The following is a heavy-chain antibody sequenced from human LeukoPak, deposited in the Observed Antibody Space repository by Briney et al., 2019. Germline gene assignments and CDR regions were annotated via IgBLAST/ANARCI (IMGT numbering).Heavy chain of an antibody. D-gene: IGHD3-22*01. CDR2: IYTSGST. J-gene: IGHJ3*02. V-gene: IGHV4-4*07. CDR1: GGSISSYY. CDR3: ARGPYKYDGSGAFDI. Sequence: PSETLSLTCTVSGGSISSYYWSWIRQPAGKGLECVGRIYTSGSTNYNHSLKSRVTISGDTSKNHFSLNLTSVTAADTAVYYCARGPYKYDGSGAFDIWGQGTMVTVSS.